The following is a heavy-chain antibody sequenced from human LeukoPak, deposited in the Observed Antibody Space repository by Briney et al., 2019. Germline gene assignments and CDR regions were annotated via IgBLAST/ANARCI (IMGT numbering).Heavy chain of an antibody. J-gene: IGHJ4*02. V-gene: IGHV3-11*03. CDR1: GFTFSDYY. Sequence: RGSRTLSCAASGFTFSDYYMSWIRQAPGKGLEWVSYISSSNTYTNYAGSVKGRFTISRDDAKNSLYLQMNSLRAEDTAVYYCARSRSYYPADYWGQGTSVTLSS. CDR2: ISSSNTYT. D-gene: IGHD1-26*01. CDR3: ARSRSYYPADY.